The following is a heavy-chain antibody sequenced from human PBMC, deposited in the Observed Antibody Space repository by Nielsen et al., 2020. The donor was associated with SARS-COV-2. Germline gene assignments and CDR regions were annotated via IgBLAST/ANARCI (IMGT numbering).Heavy chain of an antibody. CDR3: ARDPCSGGSCYSWFDP. D-gene: IGHD2-15*01. Sequence: ASVKVSCKASGYTFTSYYMHWVRQAPGQGLEWMGIINPSGGSTGYAQKFQGRVTMTRDTSTSTVYMELSSLRSEDTAVYYCARDPCSGGSCYSWFDPWGQGTLVTVSS. V-gene: IGHV1-46*01. J-gene: IGHJ5*02. CDR1: GYTFTSYY. CDR2: INPSGGST.